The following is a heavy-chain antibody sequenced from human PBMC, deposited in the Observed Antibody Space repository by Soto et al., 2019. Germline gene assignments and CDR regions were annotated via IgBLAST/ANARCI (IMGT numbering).Heavy chain of an antibody. D-gene: IGHD7-27*01. Sequence: ASVKVSCKASGYTFTGYYMHWVRQAPGQGLEWMGWINPNSGGTNYAQKFQGWVTMTRDTSISTAYMELSRLRSDDTAMYYCARDETGRTGGAFDIWGQGTMVTVSS. CDR1: GYTFTGYY. V-gene: IGHV1-2*04. CDR2: INPNSGGT. J-gene: IGHJ3*02. CDR3: ARDETGRTGGAFDI.